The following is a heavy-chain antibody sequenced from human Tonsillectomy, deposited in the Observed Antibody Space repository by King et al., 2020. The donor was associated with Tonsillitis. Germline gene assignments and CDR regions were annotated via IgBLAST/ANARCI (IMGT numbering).Heavy chain of an antibody. CDR1: GFTFSDYY. V-gene: IGHV3-11*06. CDR3: ASLAGEYNWNDLQDY. J-gene: IGHJ4*02. D-gene: IGHD1-20*01. CDR2: ISSSSSYT. Sequence: VQLVESGGGLVKPGGSLRLSCAASGFTFSDYYMSWIRQAPGKGLEWVSYISSSSSYTNYADSVKGRFTISRDNAKNSLYLQMNSLRAEDTAVYYCASLAGEYNWNDLQDYWGQGTLVTVSS.